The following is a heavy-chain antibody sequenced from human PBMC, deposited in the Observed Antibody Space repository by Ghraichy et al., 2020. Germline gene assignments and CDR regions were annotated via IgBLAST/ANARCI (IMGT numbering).Heavy chain of an antibody. CDR1: GFTFSTYA. D-gene: IGHD3-22*01. Sequence: LSLTCSASGFTFSTYAMHWVRQAPGKGLEYVSTITSNGGSTYYADSVKGRFTISRDNSKNTLYLQMSSLRADDTAVYYCVKDLGNDSSGYPDYWGQGTLVTVSS. CDR2: ITSNGGST. V-gene: IGHV3-64D*06. CDR3: VKDLGNDSSGYPDY. J-gene: IGHJ4*02.